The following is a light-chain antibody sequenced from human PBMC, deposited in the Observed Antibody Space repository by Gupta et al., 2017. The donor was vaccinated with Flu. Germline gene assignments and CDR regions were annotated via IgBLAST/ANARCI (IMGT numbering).Light chain of an antibody. J-gene: IGKJ2*01. CDR2: GAS. CDR1: QSVRSN. V-gene: IGKV3-15*01. Sequence: ATLYVSPGERATLSCRASQSVRSNLAWFKHKPGQAPRLLIYGASTRDTGIPARFSGSGYGKEFTLTISSRQSEDFAVYYCQQYKNWPPYTFGQGTKLEIK. CDR3: QQYKNWPPYT.